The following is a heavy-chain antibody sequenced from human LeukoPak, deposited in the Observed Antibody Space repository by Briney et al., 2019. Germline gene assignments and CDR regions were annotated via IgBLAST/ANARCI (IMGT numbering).Heavy chain of an antibody. Sequence: SETLSLTCAVYGGSFSGHYWSWIRQPPGKGLEWIGEINHSGSTNYNPSLKSRVTISVDTSKNQFSLKLSSVTAADTAVYYCARYAGSFQSDYGLDVWGQGTSDSLSS. J-gene: IGHJ6*02. CDR2: INHSGST. V-gene: IGHV4-34*01. CDR3: ARYAGSFQSDYGLDV. CDR1: GGSFSGHY. D-gene: IGHD2-15*01.